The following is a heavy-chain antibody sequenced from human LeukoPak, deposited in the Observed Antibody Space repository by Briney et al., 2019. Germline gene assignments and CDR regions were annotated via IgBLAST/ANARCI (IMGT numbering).Heavy chain of an antibody. V-gene: IGHV3-7*01. CDR1: RFTFSSYW. CDR3: AREGSGWTIDY. J-gene: IGHJ4*02. Sequence: PGGSLRLSCAASRFTFSSYWMSWVRQAPGKGLEWVANIKQDGSEKYYVESVKGRFTISRDNAKNSLSLQMNSPRAEDTAVYYCAREGSGWTIDYWGQGTLVTVSS. D-gene: IGHD6-19*01. CDR2: IKQDGSEK.